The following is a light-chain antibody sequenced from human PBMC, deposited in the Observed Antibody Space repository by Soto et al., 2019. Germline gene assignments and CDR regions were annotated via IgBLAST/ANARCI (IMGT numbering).Light chain of an antibody. J-gene: IGKJ5*01. V-gene: IGKV3-15*01. Sequence: EIVMTQSPATLSVSPGERATLSCRAGQSVSSNLAWYQQKPGQPPRLLIYGASTRATGIPARFSGSGSGTEFTLTISSLQSEDFAVYCYQQYNNWPTFGQGTRLEIK. CDR1: QSVSSN. CDR2: GAS. CDR3: QQYNNWPT.